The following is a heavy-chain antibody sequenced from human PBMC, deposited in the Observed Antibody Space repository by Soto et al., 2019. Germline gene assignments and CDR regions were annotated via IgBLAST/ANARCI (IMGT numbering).Heavy chain of an antibody. Sequence: PGGSLRLSCVASGFTFSSYSMNWVRQAPGKGLEWVSSISSSSSYIYYADSVKGRFTISRDNAKNSLYLQMNSLRAEDTAVYYCARDFSALQQWLPRGCFDPWGQGTLVTVSS. V-gene: IGHV3-21*01. CDR3: ARDFSALQQWLPRGCFDP. CDR2: ISSSSSYI. CDR1: GFTFSSYS. J-gene: IGHJ5*02. D-gene: IGHD6-19*01.